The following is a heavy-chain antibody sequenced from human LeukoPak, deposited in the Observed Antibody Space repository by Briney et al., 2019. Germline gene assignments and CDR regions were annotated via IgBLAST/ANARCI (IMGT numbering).Heavy chain of an antibody. J-gene: IGHJ4*02. CDR2: IYSGGST. V-gene: IGHV3-66*01. CDR3: ATGERMVRGDGVDY. D-gene: IGHD3-10*01. CDR1: GFTVRNNY. Sequence: PGGSLRLSCAASGFTVRNNYMSWVRQAPGKGREGVSVIYSGGSTYYADSVEGRFTISRDNSKNTLYLQMNSLRAEDTAVYFCATGERMVRGDGVDYWGQGTLVTVSS.